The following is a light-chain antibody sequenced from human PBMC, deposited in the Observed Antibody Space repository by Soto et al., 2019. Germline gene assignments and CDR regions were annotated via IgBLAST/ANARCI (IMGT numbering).Light chain of an antibody. V-gene: IGKV2-30*01. J-gene: IGKJ2*01. CDR1: QSLVYSDGNTY. Sequence: DVVMTQSPLSLPVTLGQPASISCRSSQSLVYSDGNTYLNWFQQRPGQSPRRLIYKVSNRDSGVPDRCGGSASGTDFTLKISRVAAEDVVVYYCMQGTHLYTFGQGTKLEIK. CDR3: MQGTHLYT. CDR2: KVS.